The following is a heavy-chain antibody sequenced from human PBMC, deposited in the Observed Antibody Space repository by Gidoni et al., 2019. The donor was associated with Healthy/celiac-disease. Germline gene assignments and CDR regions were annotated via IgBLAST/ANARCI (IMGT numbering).Heavy chain of an antibody. CDR3: ARCIGAPSSIYYYYGMDV. V-gene: IGHV1-69*01. J-gene: IGHJ6*02. D-gene: IGHD1-26*01. CDR1: GGTFSSYA. CDR2: IIPIFGTA. Sequence: QVQLVQSGAEVKKPGSSVKVSCKASGGTFSSYAISWVRQAPGQGLEWMGGIIPIFGTANYAQKFQGRVTITADESTSTAYMELSSLRSEDTAVYYCARCIGAPSSIYYYYGMDVWGQGTTVTVSS.